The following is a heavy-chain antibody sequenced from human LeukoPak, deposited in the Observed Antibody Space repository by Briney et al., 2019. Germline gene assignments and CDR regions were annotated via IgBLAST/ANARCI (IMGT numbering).Heavy chain of an antibody. CDR2: TYPGDSDA. V-gene: IGHV5-51*01. CDR1: GYSFATYW. D-gene: IGHD5-12*01. J-gene: IGHJ3*02. CDR3: ARRGYSGYYSAFDI. Sequence: KHGESLKISCKGSGYSFATYWIGWVRQMPGKGLEWMGITYPGDSDARYSPSFQGQVTISADKSISTAYLQWSSLKASDTALYFCARRGYSGYYSAFDIWGQGTMVTVSS.